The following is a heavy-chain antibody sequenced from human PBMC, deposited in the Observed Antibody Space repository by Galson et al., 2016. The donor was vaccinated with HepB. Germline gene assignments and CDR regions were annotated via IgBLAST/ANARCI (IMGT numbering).Heavy chain of an antibody. CDR3: ARGGGFTAWGHDY. Sequence: SLRLSCAASGFTFSNYNINWVRQAPGKGLEWLSYISSTSRTVSYADSVQGRFTISRDSATNSVYLQMNSLRAEDTAVYYLARGGGFTAWGHDYWGQGTLVTVSS. CDR2: ISSTSRTV. V-gene: IGHV3-48*01. J-gene: IGHJ4*02. CDR1: GFTFSNYN. D-gene: IGHD3-16*01.